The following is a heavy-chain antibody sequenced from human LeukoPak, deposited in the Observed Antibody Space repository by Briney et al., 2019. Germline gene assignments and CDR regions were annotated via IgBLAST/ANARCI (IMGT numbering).Heavy chain of an antibody. Sequence: GSLRLSCAASGFTFSSYSMNWVRQAPGKGLEWVSSISSSSYIYYADSMKGRFTISRDNAKNSLYLQMNSLRAEDTAVYYCARDMGYYGMDVWGQGTTVTVSS. CDR1: GFTFSSYS. CDR3: ARDMGYYGMDV. J-gene: IGHJ6*02. D-gene: IGHD3-10*01. CDR2: ISSSSYI. V-gene: IGHV3-21*01.